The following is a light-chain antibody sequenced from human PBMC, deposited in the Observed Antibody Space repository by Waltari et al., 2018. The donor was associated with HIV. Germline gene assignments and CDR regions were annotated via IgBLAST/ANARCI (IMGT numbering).Light chain of an antibody. CDR1: SPHIGAGFA. CDR3: QSYDSSLSGSDV. J-gene: IGLJ1*01. Sequence: QSVLTQPPSVSGAPGQRVTIPCTGSSPHIGAGFAVHWYQQLPGTAPKLLIYNNSNRPSGVPDRFSGSKSGTSASLAITGLQAEDEADYYCQSYDSSLSGSDVFGTGTKVTVL. CDR2: NNS. V-gene: IGLV1-40*01.